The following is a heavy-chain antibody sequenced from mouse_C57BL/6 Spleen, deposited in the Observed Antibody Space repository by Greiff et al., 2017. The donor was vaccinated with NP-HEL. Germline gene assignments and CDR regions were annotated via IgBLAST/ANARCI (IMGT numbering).Heavy chain of an antibody. CDR1: GYTFTSYW. CDR3: ARPNYGSTYFDY. D-gene: IGHD1-1*01. CDR2: IDPSDSET. J-gene: IGHJ2*01. Sequence: QVQLQQPGAELVRPGSSVKLSCKASGYTFTSYWMHWVKQRPIQGLEWIGNIDPSDSETHYNQKFKDKATLTVDKSSSTAYMQLSSLTSEDSAVYYCARPNYGSTYFDYWGQGTTLTVSS. V-gene: IGHV1-52*01.